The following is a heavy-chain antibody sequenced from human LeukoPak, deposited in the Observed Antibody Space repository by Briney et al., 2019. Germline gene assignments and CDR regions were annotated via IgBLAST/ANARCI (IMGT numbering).Heavy chain of an antibody. CDR1: GYSISSGYY. D-gene: IGHD2-2*01. CDR2: IYHSGST. V-gene: IGHV4-38-2*01. CDR3: ASTRPKQYCSSTSCYPSNWFDP. J-gene: IGHJ5*02. Sequence: PSETLSLTCAVSGYSISSGYYWGWIRQPPGKGLEWIGSIYHSGSTYYNPSLKSRVTMSVDTSKNQFSLKLSSVAAADTAVYYCASTRPKQYCSSTSCYPSNWFDPWGQGTLVTVSS.